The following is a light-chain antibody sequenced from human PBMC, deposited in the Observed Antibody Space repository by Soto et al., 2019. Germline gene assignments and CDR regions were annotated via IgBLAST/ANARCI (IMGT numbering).Light chain of an antibody. CDR3: QQSYSMTT. J-gene: IGKJ4*01. CDR2: TAS. CDR1: QSIRSY. Sequence: DIQMTQSPSSLSASVGDRVTITCRASQSIRSYLNWYQQKPGKAPKLLIYTASNLQSGVPSRFSCSGSGTDFTLTISSLQPEDFATYYCQQSYSMTTFGGGTKVEIK. V-gene: IGKV1-39*01.